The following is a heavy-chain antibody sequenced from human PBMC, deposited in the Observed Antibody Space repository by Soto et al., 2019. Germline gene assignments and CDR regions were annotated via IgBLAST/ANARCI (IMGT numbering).Heavy chain of an antibody. J-gene: IGHJ4*02. CDR1: GFTFSSYA. D-gene: IGHD3-3*01. CDR2: ISGSGGST. CDR3: AKDLYYDFWSGYSPDY. V-gene: IGHV3-23*01. Sequence: PGGSLRLSCAASGFTFSSYAMSWVRQAPGKGLEWVSAISGSGGSTYYADSVKGRFTISRDNSKNTLYLQMNSLRAEDTAVYYCAKDLYYDFWSGYSPDYWGQGTLVTGSS.